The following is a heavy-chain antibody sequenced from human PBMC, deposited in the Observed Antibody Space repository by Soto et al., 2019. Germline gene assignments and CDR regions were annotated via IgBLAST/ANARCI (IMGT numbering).Heavy chain of an antibody. Sequence: TGGSLRLSCAASGFSFTNFAMSWVRQAPGKGLEWVAGIGGSGDITWYADSVKGRLSISRDNSKNTLYLQLNSLRFGDTTVYYCAKDDFTDRGDDYFDYWGPGTLVTVSS. CDR2: IGGSGDIT. CDR3: AKDDFTDRGDDYFDY. V-gene: IGHV3-23*01. D-gene: IGHD2-21*02. J-gene: IGHJ4*02. CDR1: GFSFTNFA.